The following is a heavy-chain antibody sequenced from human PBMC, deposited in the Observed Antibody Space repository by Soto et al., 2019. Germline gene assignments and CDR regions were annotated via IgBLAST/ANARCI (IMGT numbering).Heavy chain of an antibody. CDR2: IRSKAYGGTT. CDR3: TRDQCSSTSCYAYYYGMDV. V-gene: IGHV3-49*03. J-gene: IGHJ6*02. CDR1: GFTFGDYA. D-gene: IGHD2-2*01. Sequence: GGSLRLSCTASGFTFGDYAMSWFRQAPGKGLEWVGFIRSKAYGGTTEYAASVKGRFTISRDDSKSIAYLQMNSLKTEDTAVYYCTRDQCSSTSCYAYYYGMDVWGQGTTVTVSS.